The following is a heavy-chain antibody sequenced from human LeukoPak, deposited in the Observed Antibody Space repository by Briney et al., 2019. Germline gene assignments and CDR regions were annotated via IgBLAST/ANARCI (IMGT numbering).Heavy chain of an antibody. CDR3: AKHYVRDLAVANADY. CDR1: GFTSSSQE. Sequence: GGSLRLSCIASGFTSSSQELTWVRQAPGKGLEWVSTITPGSTYTKYADSVAGRFTISRADSTNTLYLQMNSLRAEDTAVYFCAKHYVRDLAVANADYWGQGTLVTVSS. D-gene: IGHD6-19*01. CDR2: ITPGSTYT. V-gene: IGHV3-23*01. J-gene: IGHJ4*02.